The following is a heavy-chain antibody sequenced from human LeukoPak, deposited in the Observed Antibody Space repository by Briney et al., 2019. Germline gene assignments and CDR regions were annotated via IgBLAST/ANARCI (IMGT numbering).Heavy chain of an antibody. CDR1: GYSISSGYY. D-gene: IGHD5-18*01. CDR3: ARKGKFPDTAADY. Sequence: SETLSLTCAVSGYSISSGYYWGWIRQPPGKGLEWIGSIYHSGSTYYNPSLKSRVTISVDTSKNQFSLKLSSVTAADTAVYYCARKGKFPDTAADYWGQGTLVTVSS. J-gene: IGHJ4*02. CDR2: IYHSGST. V-gene: IGHV4-38-2*01.